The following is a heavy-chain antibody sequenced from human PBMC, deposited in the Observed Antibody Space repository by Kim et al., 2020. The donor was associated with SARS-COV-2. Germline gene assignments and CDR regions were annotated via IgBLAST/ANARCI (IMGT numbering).Heavy chain of an antibody. CDR1: GGSFSGYY. V-gene: IGHV4-34*01. J-gene: IGHJ4*02. CDR3: ARGGYGDIVVVPAVHPYVY. Sequence: SETLSLTCAVYGGSFSGYYWSWIRQPPGKGLEWIGEINHSGSTNYNPSLKSRVTISVDTSKNQFSLKLSSVTAADTAVYYCARGGYGDIVVVPAVHPYVYWGQGTLVTVSS. D-gene: IGHD2-2*01. CDR2: INHSGST.